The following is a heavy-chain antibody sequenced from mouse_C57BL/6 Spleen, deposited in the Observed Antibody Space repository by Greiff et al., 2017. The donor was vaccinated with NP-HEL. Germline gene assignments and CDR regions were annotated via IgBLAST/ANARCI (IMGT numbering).Heavy chain of an antibody. CDR1: GFTFSSYG. V-gene: IGHV5-6*01. Sequence: DVQLVESGGDLVKPGGSLKLSCAASGFTFSSYGMSWVRQTPDKRLEWVATISSGGSYTYYPDSVKGRFTISRDNAKNTLYLQMSSLKSEDTAMYYCASTSTGLFAYWGQGTLVTVSA. J-gene: IGHJ3*01. CDR2: ISSGGSYT. CDR3: ASTSTGLFAY. D-gene: IGHD4-1*02.